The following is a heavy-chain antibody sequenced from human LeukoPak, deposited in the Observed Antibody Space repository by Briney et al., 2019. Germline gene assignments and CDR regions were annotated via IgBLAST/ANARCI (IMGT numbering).Heavy chain of an antibody. CDR3: ARRVKIRGVTSLDPYYMDV. Sequence: PGGSLRLSCAASGFTFSDYYMSWIRQAPGKGLEWVSYISSSGSTIYYADSVKGRFTISRDNAKNSLYLQMNSLRAEDTAVYYCARRVKIRGVTSLDPYYMDVWGKGTTVTISS. J-gene: IGHJ6*03. V-gene: IGHV3-11*01. D-gene: IGHD3-10*01. CDR2: ISSSGSTI. CDR1: GFTFSDYY.